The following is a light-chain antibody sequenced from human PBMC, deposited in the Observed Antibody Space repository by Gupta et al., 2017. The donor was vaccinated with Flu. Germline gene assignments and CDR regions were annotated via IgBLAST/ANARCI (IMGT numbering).Light chain of an antibody. Sequence: DIQMTQSPSTLSASVGDRVTITCRASQSINTWLAWYQQKPGKAPNLLIYKASTLESGVPSRFSGSGSGTEFTLTISKLQPDDFATYYCQQYKSDVHTFRQETNKEIK. J-gene: IGKJ2*01. CDR3: QQYKSDVHT. CDR2: KAS. V-gene: IGKV1-5*03. CDR1: QSINTW.